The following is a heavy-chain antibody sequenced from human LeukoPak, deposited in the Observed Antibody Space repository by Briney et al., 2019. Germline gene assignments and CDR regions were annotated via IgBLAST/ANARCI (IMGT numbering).Heavy chain of an antibody. V-gene: IGHV3-20*04. CDR1: GFTFDDYG. CDR3: ARDHSSSWYPGNWFDP. D-gene: IGHD6-13*01. J-gene: IGHJ5*02. CDR2: INWNGGST. Sequence: GGSLRLSCAASGFTFDDYGMSWVRQAPGKGLEWVSGINWNGGSTGYADSVKGRSTISRDNAKNSLYLQMNSLRAEDTALYYCARDHSSSWYPGNWFDPWGQGTLVTVSS.